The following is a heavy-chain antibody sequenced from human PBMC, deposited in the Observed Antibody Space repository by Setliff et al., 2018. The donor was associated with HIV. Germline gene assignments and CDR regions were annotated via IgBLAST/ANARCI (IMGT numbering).Heavy chain of an antibody. D-gene: IGHD3-10*01. CDR1: GGTFINSA. Sequence: GASVKVSCKASGGTFINSAFNWVRQAPGQGLEWMGSIIPIFGTGNYAQNFQGRVTITADGSTSTAYMELSSLRSEDTAVYYCARVMGVTILLDVFDIWGQGTMVTVSS. CDR2: IIPIFGTG. V-gene: IGHV1-69*13. J-gene: IGHJ3*02. CDR3: ARVMGVTILLDVFDI.